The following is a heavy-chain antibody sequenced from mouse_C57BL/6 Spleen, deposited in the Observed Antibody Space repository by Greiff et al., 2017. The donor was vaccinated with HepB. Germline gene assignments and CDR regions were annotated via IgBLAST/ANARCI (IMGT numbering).Heavy chain of an antibody. CDR2: IYPRDGST. V-gene: IGHV1-78*01. D-gene: IGHD2-4*01. CDR3: ARCDGLRRGDYYAMDY. CDR1: GYTFTDHT. J-gene: IGHJ4*01. Sequence: QVQLKESDAELVKPGASVKISCKVSGYTFTDHTIHWMKQRPEQGLEWMGYIYPRDGSTKYNEKFKGKATLTADKSSSTAYMQLNSLTSEDSAVYFCARCDGLRRGDYYAMDYWGQGTSVTVSS.